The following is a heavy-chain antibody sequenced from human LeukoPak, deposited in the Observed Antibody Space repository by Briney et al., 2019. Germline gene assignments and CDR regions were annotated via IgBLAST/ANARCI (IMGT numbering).Heavy chain of an antibody. CDR1: GFTFSSNY. CDR2: IYSGGST. CDR3: ARDQRYYDSSGYLY. V-gene: IGHV3-66*01. Sequence: PGRSLRLSCAASGFTFSSNYMSWVRQAPGKGLEWVSVIYSGGSTYYADSVKGRFTISRDNSKNTLYLQMNSLRAEDTAVYYCARDQRYYDSSGYLYWGQGTLVTVSS. J-gene: IGHJ4*02. D-gene: IGHD3-22*01.